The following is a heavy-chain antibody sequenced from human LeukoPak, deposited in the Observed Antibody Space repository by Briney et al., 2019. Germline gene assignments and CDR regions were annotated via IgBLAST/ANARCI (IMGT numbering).Heavy chain of an antibody. J-gene: IGHJ6*02. CDR1: GGSISGYY. V-gene: IGHV4-59*01. Sequence: SETLSLTCTVSGGSISGYYWSWIRQPPGKGLEWIGYIHYSGSTNYNPSLKSRVTISVDPSKNQFSLKLSSVTAADTAVYYCARGHYGMDVWGQGTTVTVSS. CDR2: IHYSGST. CDR3: ARGHYGMDV.